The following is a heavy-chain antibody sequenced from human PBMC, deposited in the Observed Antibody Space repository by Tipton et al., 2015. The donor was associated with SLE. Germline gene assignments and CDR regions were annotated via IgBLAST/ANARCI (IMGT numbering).Heavy chain of an antibody. D-gene: IGHD2-8*02. CDR3: ARDRDIVLEPVPIPPAFDI. CDR2: ISYSGAT. V-gene: IGHV4-34*01. CDR1: RWSFSGYY. J-gene: IGHJ3*02. Sequence: TLSLTCAVYRWSFSGYYLSWIRQPPGRGLECIAIISYSGATYYNPSLKSRVIISLDTSRNHFSLKLTSVTAADTAVYFCARDRDIVLEPVPIPPAFDIWGEGKTVTVSS.